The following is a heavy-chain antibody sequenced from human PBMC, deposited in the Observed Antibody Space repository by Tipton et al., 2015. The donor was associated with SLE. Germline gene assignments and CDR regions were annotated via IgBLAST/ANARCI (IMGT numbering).Heavy chain of an antibody. CDR3: AKGRQKNYADHAY. D-gene: IGHD4-17*01. CDR2: VYENDFT. Sequence: GLVKPSETLSLTCTVSGASISTYYWSWVRQPPGKGLEWIGYVYENDFTNYNPSLKSRVTISLDPSKSQFSLRLSSVTAADTAIYYCAKGRQKNYADHAYWGQGTLVTVSS. V-gene: IGHV4-59*01. CDR1: GASISTYY. J-gene: IGHJ4*02.